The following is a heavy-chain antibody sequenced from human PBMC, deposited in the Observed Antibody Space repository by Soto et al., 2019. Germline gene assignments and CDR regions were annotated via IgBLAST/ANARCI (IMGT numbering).Heavy chain of an antibody. V-gene: IGHV4-34*01. D-gene: IGHD3-10*01. Sequence: SETLSLTCAVYGGSFSGYYWSWIRQPPGKGLEWIGEINHSGSTNYNPSLKSRVTISVDTSKNQFSLKLSSVTAADTAVYYCARGNYYFDPWGQGTLVTVSS. CDR2: INHSGST. CDR1: GGSFSGYY. CDR3: ARGNYYFDP. J-gene: IGHJ5*02.